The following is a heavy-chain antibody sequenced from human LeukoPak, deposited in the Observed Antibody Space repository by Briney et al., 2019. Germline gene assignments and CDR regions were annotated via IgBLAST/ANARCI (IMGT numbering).Heavy chain of an antibody. V-gene: IGHV3-23*01. CDR3: ARDGYCSGGSCYSNVDY. Sequence: GGSLRLSCAASGFTFSSYAMSWVRQVPGKGLEWVSVISGSGDNTYYADSVKGRFTISRDNAKNSLNLQMNSLRDEDTAIYYCARDGYCSGGSCYSNVDYWGQGILVTVSS. D-gene: IGHD2-15*01. J-gene: IGHJ4*02. CDR2: ISGSGDNT. CDR1: GFTFSSYA.